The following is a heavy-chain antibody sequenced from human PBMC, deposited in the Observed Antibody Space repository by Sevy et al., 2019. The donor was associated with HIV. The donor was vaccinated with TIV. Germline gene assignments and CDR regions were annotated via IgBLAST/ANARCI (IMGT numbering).Heavy chain of an antibody. CDR3: ASSNLLYCYDSSGYNFLNSIYYCYYYGMDV. CDR2: IYYSGST. CDR1: GGSISSSSYY. J-gene: IGHJ6*02. D-gene: IGHD3-22*01. V-gene: IGHV4-39*01. Sequence: SETLSLTCTVSGGSISSSSYYWGWIRQPPGKGLEWIGSIYYSGSTYYNPSLKSRVTISVDTSRNQFSLMLSSVTAADTAVYYCASSNLLYCYDSSGYNFLNSIYYCYYYGMDVWGQGTTVTVSS.